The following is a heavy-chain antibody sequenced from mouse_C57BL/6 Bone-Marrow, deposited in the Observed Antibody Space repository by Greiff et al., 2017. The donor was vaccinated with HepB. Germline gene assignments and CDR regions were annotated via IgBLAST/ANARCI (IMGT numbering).Heavy chain of an antibody. CDR2: INPGSGGT. J-gene: IGHJ3*01. V-gene: IGHV1-54*01. Sequence: VQLQQSGAELVRPGTSVKVSCKASGFAFTNYFIEWVKQRSGQSLEWIGVINPGSGGTNYNEKFKGKATLNADKSTSTAYMQFSCLTYEGSAVYVCTRSFYCYGSSYVFSWFAYWGQGTLVTVSA. CDR3: TRSFYCYGSSYVFSWFAY. D-gene: IGHD1-1*01. CDR1: GFAFTNYF.